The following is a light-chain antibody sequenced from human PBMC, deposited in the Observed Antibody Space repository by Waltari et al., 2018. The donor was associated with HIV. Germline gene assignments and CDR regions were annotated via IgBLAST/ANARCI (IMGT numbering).Light chain of an antibody. CDR3: SSYTSSSTRV. J-gene: IGLJ1*01. CDR2: DVS. V-gene: IGLV2-14*01. CDR1: SSDVGDYNY. Sequence: QSALTQPASVSGSPGQSVTIPCTGTSSDVGDYNYVSWYQQHPGKAPKLIIYDVSNRPSGVPNRFSGSKSGNTASLTISGLQTEDEADYYCSSYTSSSTRVFGTGTKVTVL.